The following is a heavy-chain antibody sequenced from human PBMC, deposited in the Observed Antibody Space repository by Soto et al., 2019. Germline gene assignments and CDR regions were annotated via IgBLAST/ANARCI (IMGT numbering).Heavy chain of an antibody. CDR1: GYTFTSYA. V-gene: IGHV1-3*01. J-gene: IGHJ6*02. D-gene: IGHD2-15*01. CDR3: ARVGCSGGSCYSIYYYGMDV. Sequence: QVQLVQSGAEVKKPGASVKVSCKASGYTFTSYAMHWVRQAPGQRLEWMGWINAGNGNTKYSQKFQGRVTITRDTSGSTAYMELSSLRSEDTAVYYCARVGCSGGSCYSIYYYGMDVWGQGTTVTVSS. CDR2: INAGNGNT.